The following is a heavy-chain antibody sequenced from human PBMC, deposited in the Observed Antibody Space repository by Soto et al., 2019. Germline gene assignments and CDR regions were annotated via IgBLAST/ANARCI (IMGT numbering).Heavy chain of an antibody. D-gene: IGHD3-3*01. V-gene: IGHV4-34*01. CDR1: SGSFSGYY. CDR3: ARGRRFWEWLSSGALFDY. CDR2: INHSGST. J-gene: IGHJ4*02. Sequence: SETLSPTCAVYSGSFSGYYWSWIRHPPGKGLEWIGEINHSGSTNYNPSLKSRVTISVDTSKNQFSLKLSSVTAAATAVYYCARGRRFWEWLSSGALFDYWGQGTLVTVSS.